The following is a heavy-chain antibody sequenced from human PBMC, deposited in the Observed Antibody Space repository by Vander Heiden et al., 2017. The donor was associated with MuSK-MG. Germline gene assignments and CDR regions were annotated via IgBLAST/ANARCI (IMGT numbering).Heavy chain of an antibody. V-gene: IGHV4-31*11. CDR2: IYYSGST. CDR1: GGSLSSGGYY. J-gene: IGHJ6*02. Sequence: QVQLQESGPGLVKPSQPLSLTCAFSGGSLSSGGYYWSWIRQHPGKGLEWIEYIYYSGSTYYNPSLKSRVTISVDTSKNQFSLKLSSVTAADTAVYYCARGAATAIPYYYYYGMDVWGQGTTVTVSS. CDR3: ARGAATAIPYYYYYGMDV. D-gene: IGHD5-18*01.